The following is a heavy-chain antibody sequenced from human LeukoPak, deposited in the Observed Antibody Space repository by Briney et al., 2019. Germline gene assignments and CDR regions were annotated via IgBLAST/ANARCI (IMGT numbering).Heavy chain of an antibody. CDR3: AKNYASGRGVPYAMDV. V-gene: IGHV3-23*01. J-gene: IGHJ6*02. Sequence: GGSLRLSCAASGFNFADHAMMWVRQAPGKGLEWVSAISGISGSTTIYADSVKGRFAVSRDNSRNTLFLQMNSLRAEDTAVYYCAKNYASGRGVPYAMDVWGQGTTVTVAS. D-gene: IGHD3-10*01. CDR1: GFNFADHA. CDR2: ISGISGSTT.